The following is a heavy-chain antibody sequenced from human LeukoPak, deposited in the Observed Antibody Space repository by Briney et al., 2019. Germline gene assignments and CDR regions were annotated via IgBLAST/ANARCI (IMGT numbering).Heavy chain of an antibody. CDR3: ARDRGRGSTPYYYYYYMDV. Sequence: GGSLRLSCAASGFTFSSYAMHWVRQAPGKGLEGVAVISYDGSNKYYADSVKGRFIISRDNSKNTPYLQMNSLRAEDTAVYYCARDRGRGSTPYYYYYYMDVWGKGTTVTVSS. CDR1: GFTFSSYA. J-gene: IGHJ6*03. V-gene: IGHV3-30-3*01. D-gene: IGHD3-16*01. CDR2: ISYDGSNK.